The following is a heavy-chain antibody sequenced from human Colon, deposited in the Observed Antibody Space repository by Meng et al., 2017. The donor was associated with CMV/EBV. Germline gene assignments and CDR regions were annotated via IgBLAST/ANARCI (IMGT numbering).Heavy chain of an antibody. V-gene: IGHV3-43D*03. Sequence: GALKISCAASGFSLGDYAMHWVRQAPGKGLEWVSVIAWDGDTFYYADSVKGRFTISRDVRKNSLYLDMDNVRPEDTAFYYCVKGGADLKWLLFDSWGPGTLVTVSS. CDR2: IAWDGDTF. CDR1: GFSLGDYA. J-gene: IGHJ5*01. CDR3: VKGGADLKWLLFDS. D-gene: IGHD3-3*01.